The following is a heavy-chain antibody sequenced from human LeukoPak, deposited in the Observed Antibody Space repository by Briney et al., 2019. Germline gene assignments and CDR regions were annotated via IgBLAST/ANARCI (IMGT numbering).Heavy chain of an antibody. D-gene: IGHD3-22*01. CDR2: IYYSGST. CDR3: ALLPPHYYDRSAFDI. Sequence: SETLSLTCTVSGGSISSYYWSWIRQPPGKGLEWIGYIYYSGSTNYNPSLKSRVTISVDTSKNQFSLKLSSVTAADTAVYYCALLPPHYYDRSAFDIWGQGTMVTVSS. CDR1: GGSISSYY. J-gene: IGHJ3*02. V-gene: IGHV4-59*13.